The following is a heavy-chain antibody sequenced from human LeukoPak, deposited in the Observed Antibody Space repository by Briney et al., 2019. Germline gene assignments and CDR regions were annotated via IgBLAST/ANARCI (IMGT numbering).Heavy chain of an antibody. D-gene: IGHD2-15*01. CDR3: ARAYSGVLPYYFDY. Sequence: ASVKVSCKASGYTFTSYDINWVRQATGQGLEWMGWVNPNSGNTGYAQKFQGRVTMTRNTSISTAYMELSSLRSEDTAVYYCARAYSGVLPYYFDYWGQGTLVTVSS. CDR2: VNPNSGNT. CDR1: GYTFTSYD. J-gene: IGHJ4*02. V-gene: IGHV1-8*01.